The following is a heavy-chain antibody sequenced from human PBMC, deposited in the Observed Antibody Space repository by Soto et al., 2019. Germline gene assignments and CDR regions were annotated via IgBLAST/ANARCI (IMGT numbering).Heavy chain of an antibody. J-gene: IGHJ4*02. Sequence: VGSLRLSCAASGLIFSDVWMTWVRQAPGKGLEWVGRIKTKPDDGTIDYAAPVRGRFTISRDDSKNTLYLQMTSLTPDDTGVYYCTTSNLGADFWGPGTLVTVSS. CDR1: GLIFSDVW. CDR2: IKTKPDDGTI. CDR3: TTSNLGADF. D-gene: IGHD1-1*01. V-gene: IGHV3-15*01.